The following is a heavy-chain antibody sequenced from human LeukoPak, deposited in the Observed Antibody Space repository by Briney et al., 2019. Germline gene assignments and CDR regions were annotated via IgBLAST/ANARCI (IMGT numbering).Heavy chain of an antibody. Sequence: TSETLSLTCTVSGGSISSYYWSWIRQPPGKGLEWIGYIYYSGSTNYNPSFKSRVTMSVDTSKNQFSLKLSSVTAADTAVYYCARDHLRDIVVVPAASNGDAFDIWGQGTMVTVSS. V-gene: IGHV4-59*12. CDR2: IYYSGST. J-gene: IGHJ3*02. CDR3: ARDHLRDIVVVPAASNGDAFDI. D-gene: IGHD2-2*01. CDR1: GGSISSYY.